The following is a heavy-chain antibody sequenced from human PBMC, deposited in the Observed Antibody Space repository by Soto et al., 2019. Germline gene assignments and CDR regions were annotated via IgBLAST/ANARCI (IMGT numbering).Heavy chain of an antibody. Sequence: QVQLQESGPGLVKPSETLSLTCTVSGDSISDDYWTWIRQPPGKALEWIGYVYYSGSTSYNHSFKSRVTIAVYTSKTQFSLKLNSVTAADTAVYYCARVRTTLDFYYYYMDVWGIGTTVTVSS. CDR2: VYYSGST. CDR3: ARVRTTLDFYYYYMDV. J-gene: IGHJ6*03. D-gene: IGHD3-10*01. CDR1: GDSISDDY. V-gene: IGHV4-59*08.